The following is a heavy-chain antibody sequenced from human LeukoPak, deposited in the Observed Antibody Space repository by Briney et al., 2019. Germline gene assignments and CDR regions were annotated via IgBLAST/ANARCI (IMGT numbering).Heavy chain of an antibody. V-gene: IGHV3-48*02. CDR1: GFAFSGYS. CDR3: ARDGWHYFDY. Sequence: PGRSLRLSCAASGFAFSGYSMNWVRQAPGKGLEWISYISTSSSTICYADSVKGRFTISRDSAKNSLYLQMNGLRDEDTAVYYCARDGWHYFDYWGQGTLVTVSS. CDR2: ISTSSSTI. D-gene: IGHD6-19*01. J-gene: IGHJ4*02.